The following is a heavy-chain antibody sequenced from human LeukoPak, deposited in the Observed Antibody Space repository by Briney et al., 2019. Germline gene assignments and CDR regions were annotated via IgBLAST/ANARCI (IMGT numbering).Heavy chain of an antibody. Sequence: PSETLSLTCTVSDGSISSYYWSWIRQPPGKGLEWIGYIYYSGSTNYNPSLKSRVTISVDASKNQFSLKLSSVTAADTAVYYCARGLLYCSSTSCYDYYYMDVWGKGTTVTISS. D-gene: IGHD2-2*01. CDR3: ARGLLYCSSTSCYDYYYMDV. J-gene: IGHJ6*03. CDR2: IYYSGST. V-gene: IGHV4-59*01. CDR1: DGSISSYY.